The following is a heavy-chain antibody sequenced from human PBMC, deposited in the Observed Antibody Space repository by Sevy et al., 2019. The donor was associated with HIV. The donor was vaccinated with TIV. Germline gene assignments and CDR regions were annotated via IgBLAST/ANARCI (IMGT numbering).Heavy chain of an antibody. CDR2: LNSDGSST. CDR1: GFTFSSYW. Sequence: VGSLRLSCAASGFTFSSYWMHWVRQAPGKGLVWVSRLNSDGSSTSYADSVKGRFTISRDNAKNTLYLQMNSLRAEDTAVYYCARKLSSSTHAFDIWGQGTMVTVSS. D-gene: IGHD6-6*01. J-gene: IGHJ3*02. CDR3: ARKLSSSTHAFDI. V-gene: IGHV3-74*01.